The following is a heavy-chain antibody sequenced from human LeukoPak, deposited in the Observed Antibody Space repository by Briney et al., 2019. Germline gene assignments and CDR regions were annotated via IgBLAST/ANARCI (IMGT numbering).Heavy chain of an antibody. CDR3: AGSATYWFDP. CDR1: GGSISSGGYS. D-gene: IGHD2-15*01. V-gene: IGHV4-30-2*01. J-gene: IGHJ5*02. Sequence: SETLSLTCAVSGGSISSGGYSWSWIRLPPGKGLEWIGYIYHSGSTYYNPSLKSRVTISVDRSKNQFSLKLSCVTAADTAVYYCAGSATYWFDPWGQGTLVTVSS. CDR2: IYHSGST.